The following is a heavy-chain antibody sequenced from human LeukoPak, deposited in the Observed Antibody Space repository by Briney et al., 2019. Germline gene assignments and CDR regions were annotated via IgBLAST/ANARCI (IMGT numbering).Heavy chain of an antibody. CDR1: GFTFTSYS. Sequence: GGSLRLSCAASGFTFTSYSMNWVRQAPGKGLEWVSTISGGGGSTYYADSVKGRSTISRDNSKNTLYLQVNSLRAEDTAAYYCAKGGKWDVTPFDYWGQGTLVTVSS. CDR3: AKGGKWDVTPFDY. D-gene: IGHD1-26*01. V-gene: IGHV3-23*01. CDR2: ISGGGGST. J-gene: IGHJ4*02.